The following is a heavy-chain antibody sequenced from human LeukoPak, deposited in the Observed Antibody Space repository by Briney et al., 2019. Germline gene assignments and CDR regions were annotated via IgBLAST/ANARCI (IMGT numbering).Heavy chain of an antibody. J-gene: IGHJ3*02. CDR3: ARGPAYYYDSSGYAFDI. V-gene: IGHV4-34*01. Sequence: SETLSLTCAVYGGSFSGYYWSWIRQPPGKGLEWIGEINHSGSTNHNPSLKSRVIISVDTSKNQFSLKLSSVTAADTAVYYCARGPAYYYDSSGYAFDIWGQGTMVTVSS. CDR1: GGSFSGYY. CDR2: INHSGST. D-gene: IGHD3-22*01.